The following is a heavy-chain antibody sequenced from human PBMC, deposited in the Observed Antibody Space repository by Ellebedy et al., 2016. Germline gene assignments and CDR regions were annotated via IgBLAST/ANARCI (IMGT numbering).Heavy chain of an antibody. Sequence: SETLSLXCSVSGGSISSGNFYWSWIRRPAGKGLEWVGRIYASGSTRYNPSLMSRVTMSVDTSKNEFSLKLSSVTAADTALYYCARGDLLEDPSSYGDYFYSYKDVWGKGTTVTVSS. CDR2: IYASGST. V-gene: IGHV4-61*02. J-gene: IGHJ6*03. CDR1: GGSISSGNFY. CDR3: ARGDLLEDPSSYGDYFYSYKDV. D-gene: IGHD1-26*01.